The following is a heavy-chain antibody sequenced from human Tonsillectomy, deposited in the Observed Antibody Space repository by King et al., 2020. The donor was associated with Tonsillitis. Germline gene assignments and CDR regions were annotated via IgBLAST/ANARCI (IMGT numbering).Heavy chain of an antibody. J-gene: IGHJ4*02. CDR1: GFTFNSYW. CDR2: IKEDGSET. V-gene: IGHV3-7*01. D-gene: IGHD2/OR15-2a*01. Sequence: VQLVESGGGLVQPGGSLRLSCAASGFTFNSYWTNWFRQAPGKGLEWVANIKEDGSETYYVGSVRGRFTISRDNANNSLSLQMNSLRAEDTAVYYCVRGTTIPGTDYWGQGTLVIVSS. CDR3: VRGTTIPGTDY.